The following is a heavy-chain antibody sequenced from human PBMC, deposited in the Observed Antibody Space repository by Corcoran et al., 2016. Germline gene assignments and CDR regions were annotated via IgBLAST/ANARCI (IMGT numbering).Heavy chain of an antibody. CDR3: AKVGLMNGMDV. CDR2: ISYDGSNK. V-gene: IGHV3-30*18. Sequence: QVQLVESGGGVVQPGRSLRLSCAASGFTFSSYGMHWVRQAPGKGLEWVAVISYDGSNKYYADSVKGRFTISRDNSKNTLYLQMNSLRAEDTAVYYCAKVGLMNGMDVWGQGTTVTVSS. CDR1: GFTFSSYG. J-gene: IGHJ6*02.